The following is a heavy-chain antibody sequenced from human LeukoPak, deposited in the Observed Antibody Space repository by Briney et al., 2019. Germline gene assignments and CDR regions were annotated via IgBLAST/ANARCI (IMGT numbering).Heavy chain of an antibody. Sequence: SETLSLTCTVSGGSISSSSYYWGWIRQPPGKGLEWIGSIYYSGSTYYNPSLKSRVTISVDTSKNQFSLKVSSVTAADTAVYYCARVDFWSAYYYDYWGQGTLVTVSS. CDR3: ARVDFWSAYYYDY. CDR2: IYYSGST. CDR1: GGSISSSSYY. J-gene: IGHJ4*02. V-gene: IGHV4-39*07. D-gene: IGHD3-3*01.